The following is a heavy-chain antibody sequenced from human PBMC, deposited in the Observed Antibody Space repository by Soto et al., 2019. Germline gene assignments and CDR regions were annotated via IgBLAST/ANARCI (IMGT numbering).Heavy chain of an antibody. CDR2: ISYDGSNK. Sequence: QVQLVESGGGVVQPGRSLRLSCAASGLTFSSYGMHWVRQAPGKGLEWVAVISYDGSNKYYADSVKGRFTISRDNSKNTLYLQMNSLRAEDTAVYYCAKGGAVENSFDYWGQGTLVLVSS. V-gene: IGHV3-30*18. J-gene: IGHJ4*02. CDR1: GLTFSSYG. CDR3: AKGGAVENSFDY. D-gene: IGHD1-7*01.